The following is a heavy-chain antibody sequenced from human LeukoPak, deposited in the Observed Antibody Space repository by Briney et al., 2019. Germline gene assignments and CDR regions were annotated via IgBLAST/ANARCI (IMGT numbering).Heavy chain of an antibody. D-gene: IGHD3-22*01. V-gene: IGHV3-23*01. CDR3: AKTYYYDSSGYSPSFDY. CDR2: ISGSGGST. J-gene: IGHJ4*02. Sequence: GGSLRLSCAASGFTFSSYAMGWVRQAPGKGLERVSAISGSGGSTYYADSVKGRFTISRDNSKNTLYLQMNSLRAEDTAVYYCAKTYYYDSSGYSPSFDYWGQGTLVTVSS. CDR1: GFTFSSYA.